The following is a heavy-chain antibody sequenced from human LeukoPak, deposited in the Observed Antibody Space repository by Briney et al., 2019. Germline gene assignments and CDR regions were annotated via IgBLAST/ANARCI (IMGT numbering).Heavy chain of an antibody. CDR1: GFTFSNAW. D-gene: IGHD3-3*01. Sequence: GGSLRLSCAASGFTFSNAWMSWVRQAPGKGLEWVGRIKSKTDGGTTDYAAPVKGRFTISRDDSKNTLNLQMNSLKTEDTAVYYCTTDYTIFGVVTYDAFDIWGQGTMVTVSS. CDR2: IKSKTDGGTT. CDR3: TTDYTIFGVVTYDAFDI. J-gene: IGHJ3*02. V-gene: IGHV3-15*01.